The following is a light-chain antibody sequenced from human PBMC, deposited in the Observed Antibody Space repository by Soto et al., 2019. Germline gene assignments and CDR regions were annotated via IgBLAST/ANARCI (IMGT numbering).Light chain of an antibody. CDR1: QHVTTTY. V-gene: IGKV3-20*01. J-gene: IGKJ4*01. CDR2: GAS. Sequence: PGERATLSCTASQHVTTTYIAWYQPKFGQAPRLLIYGASTRATGTPDRFTGGGFGTDFTLTISRVEPEDFAVYYCQQYDSSFTFGGGTKVEMK. CDR3: QQYDSSFT.